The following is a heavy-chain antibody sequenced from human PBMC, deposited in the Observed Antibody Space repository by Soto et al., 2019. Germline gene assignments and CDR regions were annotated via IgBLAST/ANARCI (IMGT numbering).Heavy chain of an antibody. D-gene: IGHD2-15*01. CDR3: AKDGRPSNCSGGSCYWGVFDY. Sequence: GGSLRLSCAASGFTFSSYGMHWVRQAPGKGLEWVAVISYDGSNKYYADSVKGRFTISRDNSKNTLYLQMNSLRAEDTAVYYCAKDGRPSNCSGGSCYWGVFDYWGQGTLVTV. J-gene: IGHJ4*02. V-gene: IGHV3-30*18. CDR2: ISYDGSNK. CDR1: GFTFSSYG.